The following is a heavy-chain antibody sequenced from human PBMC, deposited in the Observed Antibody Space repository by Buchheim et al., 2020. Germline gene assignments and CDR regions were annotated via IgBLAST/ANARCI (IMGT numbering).Heavy chain of an antibody. CDR3: ARVKSSYDFWSGYYPNYYYYGMDV. D-gene: IGHD3-3*01. CDR1: GGSISSGGYY. V-gene: IGHV4-31*03. CDR2: IYYSGST. Sequence: QVQLQESGPGLVKPSQTLSLTCTVSGGSISSGGYYWSWIRQHPGKGLEWIGYIYYSGSTYYNPSLKSRVTISVDTSKNQFSLKLSSVTAADTAVYYCARVKSSYDFWSGYYPNYYYYGMDVWGQGTT. J-gene: IGHJ6*02.